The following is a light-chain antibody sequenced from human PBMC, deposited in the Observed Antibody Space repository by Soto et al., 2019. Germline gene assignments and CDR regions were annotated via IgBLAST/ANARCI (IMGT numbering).Light chain of an antibody. Sequence: IQVTQSPSSLSASVGDRVTITCRASQSISKLLNWYQQKPGKAPKFLIYAASSLESGVPSRFSGSGSGTDFTLTISSLQPEDFATYYCQQSYSTPLTFGGGTRLEI. V-gene: IGKV1-39*01. J-gene: IGKJ5*01. CDR3: QQSYSTPLT. CDR2: AAS. CDR1: QSISKL.